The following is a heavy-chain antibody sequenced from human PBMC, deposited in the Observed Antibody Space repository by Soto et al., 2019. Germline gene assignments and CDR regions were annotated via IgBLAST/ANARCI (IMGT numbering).Heavy chain of an antibody. Sequence: EAHLVESGGGLVQPGRSLRLSCVASGFTFDDYAIHWVRQAPGKGLEWVSGISWNGAATGYADSVKGRFTISRDNAKNSLYLQMSSLRTEDTALYYCANLPLYGSGFDCWGQGTLVTVSS. V-gene: IGHV3-9*01. CDR1: GFTFDDYA. CDR3: ANLPLYGSGFDC. D-gene: IGHD3-10*01. J-gene: IGHJ4*02. CDR2: ISWNGAAT.